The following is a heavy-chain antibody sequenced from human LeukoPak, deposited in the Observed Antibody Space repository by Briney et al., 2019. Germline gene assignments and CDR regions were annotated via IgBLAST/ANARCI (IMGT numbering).Heavy chain of an antibody. V-gene: IGHV3-30*18. D-gene: IGHD1-7*01. CDR2: ISYDGSNK. J-gene: IGHJ3*02. Sequence: GGSLRLSCAASGFTFSSYGMHWVRQAPGKGLEWVAGISYDGSNKYYADSVKGRFTISRDNSKNTLYLQMNSLRAEDTAVYYCAKPTGTTRGDAFDIWGQGTMVTVSS. CDR3: AKPTGTTRGDAFDI. CDR1: GFTFSSYG.